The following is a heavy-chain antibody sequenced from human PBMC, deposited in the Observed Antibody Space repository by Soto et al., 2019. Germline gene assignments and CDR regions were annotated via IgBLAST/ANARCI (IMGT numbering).Heavy chain of an antibody. D-gene: IGHD2-15*01. CDR3: ATQERYCSGGSCYGFDY. V-gene: IGHV3-30*03. CDR1: GFTFSSYG. Sequence: QVQLVESGGGVVQPGRSLRLSCAASGFTFSSYGMHWVRQAPGKGLEWVAVISYDGSNKYYADSVKGRFTISRDNSKNTLYLQMNSLRAEDTAVYYCATQERYCSGGSCYGFDYWGQGTLVTVSS. J-gene: IGHJ4*02. CDR2: ISYDGSNK.